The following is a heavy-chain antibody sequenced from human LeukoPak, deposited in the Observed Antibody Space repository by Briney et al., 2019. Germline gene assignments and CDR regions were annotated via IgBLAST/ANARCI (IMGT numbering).Heavy chain of an antibody. J-gene: IGHJ6*03. D-gene: IGHD2/OR15-2a*01. V-gene: IGHV4-4*07. CDR1: GETINPYY. CDR3: ARSFLDYMDV. CDR2: ICKSGST. Sequence: SXXLSLTCTVSGETINPYYWNWIRQPAGKGLEWIGHICKSGSTNYNPSLKSRVTMSLDTSKNQFSLKLRSVTAAVTAVYFCARSFLDYMDVWGKGTTVTVSS.